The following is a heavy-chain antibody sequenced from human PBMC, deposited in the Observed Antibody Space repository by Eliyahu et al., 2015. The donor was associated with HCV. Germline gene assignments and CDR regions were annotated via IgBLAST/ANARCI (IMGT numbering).Heavy chain of an antibody. CDR1: GFTFXXYN. D-gene: IGHD3-3*01. V-gene: IGHV3-21*01. CDR3: ARDLEWLLGPVSRFDY. CDR2: ISSSSSYI. J-gene: IGHJ4*02. Sequence: EVQLVESGGXLVXPGGSLRLSCAXSGFTFXXYNMNWVRQAPGKGLEWXSSISSSSSYIYYADSVKGRFTISRDNAKNSLYLQMNSLRAEDTAVYYCARDLEWLLGPVSRFDYWGQGTLVTVSS.